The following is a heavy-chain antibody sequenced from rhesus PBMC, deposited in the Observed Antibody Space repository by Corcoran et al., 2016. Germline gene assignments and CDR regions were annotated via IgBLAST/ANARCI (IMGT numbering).Heavy chain of an antibody. CDR1: GYSISNGSG. V-gene: IGHV4-122*02. D-gene: IGHD6-31*01. CDR3: ARDLYSGQGYFDY. CDR2: ISYSGSN. Sequence: QLQLQESVPGLVKPSETLSLPCAVSGYSISNGSGWSWIRPPPGTGLEWIGYISYSGSNSYKPPLNSRGTMSIDTPKNQLSLKLSSVTAADTAVYYCARDLYSGQGYFDYWGQGVVATVSS. J-gene: IGHJ4*01.